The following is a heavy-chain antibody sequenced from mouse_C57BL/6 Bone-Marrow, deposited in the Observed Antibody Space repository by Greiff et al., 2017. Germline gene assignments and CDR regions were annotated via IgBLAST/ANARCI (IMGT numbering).Heavy chain of an antibody. Sequence: VQRVESGAELVRPGTSVKVSCKASGYAFTNYLIEWVKQRPGQGLEWIGVINPGSGGTNYNEKFKGKATLTADKSSSTAYMQLSSLTSEDSAVYFCARDDYPYFDYWGQGTTLTVSS. V-gene: IGHV1-54*01. D-gene: IGHD2-4*01. CDR2: INPGSGGT. CDR3: ARDDYPYFDY. CDR1: GYAFTNYL. J-gene: IGHJ2*01.